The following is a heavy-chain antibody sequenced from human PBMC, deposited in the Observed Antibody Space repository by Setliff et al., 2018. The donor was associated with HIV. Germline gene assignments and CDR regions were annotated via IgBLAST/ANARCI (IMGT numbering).Heavy chain of an antibody. CDR1: GGPFTNHG. Sequence: PSETLSLTCAAYGGPFTNHGWNWVRQAPGKGLEWVSSISSSSSYIYYADSVKGRFTISRDNAKNSLYLQMNSLRAEDTAVYYCARVGAATASYYYYYMDVWGKGTTVTVSS. V-gene: IGHV3-21*01. J-gene: IGHJ6*03. CDR2: ISSSSSYI. CDR3: ARVGAATASYYYYYMDV. D-gene: IGHD1-26*01.